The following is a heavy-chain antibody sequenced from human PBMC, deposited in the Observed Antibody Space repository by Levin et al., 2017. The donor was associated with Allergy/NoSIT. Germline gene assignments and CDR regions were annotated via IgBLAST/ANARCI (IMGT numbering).Heavy chain of an antibody. CDR1: GFSLNTSGMC. Sequence: QTLSLTCTFSGFSLNTSGMCVSWIRQPPGKALEWLALIYWDDDKRYSPSLKSRLTITKDTSKNQVVLTMTNMEPVDTATYVCAHRAPTQSSSSWYVHPFDYWGQGTLVTVSS. CDR3: AHRAPTQSSSSWYVHPFDY. J-gene: IGHJ4*02. V-gene: IGHV2-5*08. CDR2: IYWDDDK. D-gene: IGHD6-13*01.